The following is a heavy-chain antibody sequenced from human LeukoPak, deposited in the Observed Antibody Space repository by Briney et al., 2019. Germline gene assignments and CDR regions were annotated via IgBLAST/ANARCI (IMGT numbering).Heavy chain of an antibody. CDR1: GLPFSNAW. CDR2: IKGKLDGGTT. Sequence: PGGSLRLSCAASGLPFSNAWMSWVRQAPGKGLEWVGRIKGKLDGGTTDYAAPVKGRFTISRDDSKNTVYLQMNSLKTEDTAVYYCTTISYVGGYWGQGTLVTVSS. V-gene: IGHV3-15*01. CDR3: TTISYVGGY. J-gene: IGHJ4*02. D-gene: IGHD3-16*02.